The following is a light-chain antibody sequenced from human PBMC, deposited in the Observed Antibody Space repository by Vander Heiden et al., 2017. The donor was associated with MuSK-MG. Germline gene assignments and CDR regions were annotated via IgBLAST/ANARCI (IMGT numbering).Light chain of an antibody. CDR1: SSDVGGYHY. J-gene: IGLJ1*01. CDR3: SSYAGSDNFV. Sequence: QSALTQPPSASGSPGQSVTISCTGTSSDVGGYHYVSGYQQHPGKVPRLMIYQVSKRPSGVPDRFSGSKSGNTASLTVSGLQAEDEADYYCSSYAGSDNFVFGTGTKVSVL. CDR2: QVS. V-gene: IGLV2-8*01.